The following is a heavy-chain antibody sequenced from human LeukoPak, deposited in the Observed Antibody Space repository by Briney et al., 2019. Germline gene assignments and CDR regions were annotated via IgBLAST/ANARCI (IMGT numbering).Heavy chain of an antibody. CDR3: ARHRVIAAHAIDY. J-gene: IGHJ4*02. V-gene: IGHV4-38-2*01. CDR2: IYHSGST. D-gene: IGHD6-13*01. Sequence: ASETLSLTCAVSGYSISSGYCWGWIRQPPGKGLEWIGSIYHSGSTYYNPSLKSRVTISVDKSQHQFSLKLGSVTAADTAVYYCARHRVIAAHAIDYWGQGTLVTVSS. CDR1: GYSISSGYC.